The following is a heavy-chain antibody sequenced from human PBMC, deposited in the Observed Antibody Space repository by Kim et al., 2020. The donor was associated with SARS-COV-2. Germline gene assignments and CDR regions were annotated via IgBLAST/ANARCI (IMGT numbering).Heavy chain of an antibody. CDR1: GFTFSSYG. J-gene: IGHJ6*02. Sequence: GGSLRLSCAASGFTFSSYGMHWVRQAPGKGLEWVAVISYDGSNTYYADSVKGRFTISRDNSKNTLYLQMNSLRAEDTAVYYCARATVGSGVFYYYYGMDVWGQGTTVTVSS. CDR3: ARATVGSGVFYYYYGMDV. V-gene: IGHV3-33*05. D-gene: IGHD4-4*01. CDR2: ISYDGSNT.